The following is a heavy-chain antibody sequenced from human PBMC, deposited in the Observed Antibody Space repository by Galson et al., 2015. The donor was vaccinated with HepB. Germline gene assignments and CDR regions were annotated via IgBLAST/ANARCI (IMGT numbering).Heavy chain of an antibody. CDR1: GFTFSDYY. Sequence: SLRLSCAASGFTFSDYYMSWIRQAPGKGLEWVSYISSSSSYTNYADSVKGRFTISRDNAKNSLYLQMNSLRAEDTAVYYCARLVVRGVIESIDYWGQGTLVTVSS. CDR2: ISSSSSYT. V-gene: IGHV3-11*03. J-gene: IGHJ4*02. D-gene: IGHD3-10*01. CDR3: ARLVVRGVIESIDY.